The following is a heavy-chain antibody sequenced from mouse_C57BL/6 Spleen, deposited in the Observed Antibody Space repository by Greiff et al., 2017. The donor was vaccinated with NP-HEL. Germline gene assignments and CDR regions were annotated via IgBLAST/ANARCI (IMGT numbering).Heavy chain of an antibody. V-gene: IGHV5-17*01. CDR1: GFTFSDYG. CDR2: ISSGRSTI. Sequence: EVQLVESGGGLVKPGGSLKLSCAASGFTFSDYGMHWVRQAPEKGLEWVAYISSGRSTIYYADTVKGRFTISRDNAKNTLFLQMTSLRSYATAMYYCARRGYYPYWYFDVWGTGTTVTVSS. J-gene: IGHJ1*03. D-gene: IGHD2-3*01. CDR3: ARRGYYPYWYFDV.